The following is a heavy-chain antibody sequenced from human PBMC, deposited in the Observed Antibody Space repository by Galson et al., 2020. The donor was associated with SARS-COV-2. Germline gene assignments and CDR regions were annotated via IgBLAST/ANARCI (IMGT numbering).Heavy chain of an antibody. J-gene: IGHJ4*02. Sequence: KIGESLKISCAASGFTFSSYSINWVRQAPGKGLEWVSSISSSSSYIYYADSVKGRFTISRDNAKNSLYLQMNSLRAEDTAVYYCARGFHYYDSSGPHDYWGQGTLVTVSS. V-gene: IGHV3-21*01. CDR2: ISSSSSYI. CDR1: GFTFSSYS. D-gene: IGHD3-22*01. CDR3: ARGFHYYDSSGPHDY.